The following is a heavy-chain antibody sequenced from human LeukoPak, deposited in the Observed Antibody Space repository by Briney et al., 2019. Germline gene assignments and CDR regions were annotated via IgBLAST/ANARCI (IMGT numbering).Heavy chain of an antibody. D-gene: IGHD4-23*01. V-gene: IGHV3-30*04. Sequence: GSLRLSCAASGFTFSSYAMHWVRQAPGKGLEWVAVISYDGSNKYYADSVKGRFTISRDNSKNTLYLQMNSMRAEDTAVYYCARATTVVTPWAPMGYWGQGTLVTVSS. CDR2: ISYDGSNK. CDR1: GFTFSSYA. J-gene: IGHJ4*02. CDR3: ARATTVVTPWAPMGY.